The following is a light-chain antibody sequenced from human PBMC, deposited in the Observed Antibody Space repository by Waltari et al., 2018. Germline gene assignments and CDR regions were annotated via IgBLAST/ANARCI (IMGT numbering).Light chain of an antibody. CDR1: SSDVGGYKY. J-gene: IGLJ1*01. Sequence: QSALTQPVSVSGSPGQSITISCTGPSSDVGGYKYGSWHQQHPGKAPKLMIYEVSNRPSGGSRRFSGSKSGNTASLTISGLQAADEADYYCSSYRTGGTVVFGIGTKVTVL. CDR2: EVS. V-gene: IGLV2-14*01. CDR3: SSYRTGGTVV.